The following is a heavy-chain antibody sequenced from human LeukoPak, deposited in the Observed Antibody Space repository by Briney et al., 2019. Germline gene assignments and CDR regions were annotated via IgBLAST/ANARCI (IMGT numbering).Heavy chain of an antibody. CDR1: GGSISSYY. V-gene: IGHV4-59*01. CDR3: ARVGGSSCSSTSCLGPHYWYFDL. D-gene: IGHD2-2*01. Sequence: SETLSLTCTVSGGSISSYYWSWIRQPPGKGLEWVGDIYYSGSTNYNPSLKSRVTISVDTSKNQFSLKLSSVTAADTAVYYCARVGGSSCSSTSCLGPHYWYFDLWGRGNLVTVSS. J-gene: IGHJ2*01. CDR2: IYYSGST.